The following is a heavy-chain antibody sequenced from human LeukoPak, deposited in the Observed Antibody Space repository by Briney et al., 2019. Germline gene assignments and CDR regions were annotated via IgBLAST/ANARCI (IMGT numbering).Heavy chain of an antibody. CDR2: INWNGGST. D-gene: IGHD3-10*01. CDR3: ARKGSGAARDYYYMDV. J-gene: IGHJ6*03. CDR1: GFTFDDYG. Sequence: TGGSLRLSCAASGFTFDDYGMSWVRQAPGKGLEWVSGINWNGGSTGYADSVKGRFTISRDNAKNSLYLQMNSLRAEDTALYYCARKGSGAARDYYYMDVWGKGTTVTVSS. V-gene: IGHV3-20*04.